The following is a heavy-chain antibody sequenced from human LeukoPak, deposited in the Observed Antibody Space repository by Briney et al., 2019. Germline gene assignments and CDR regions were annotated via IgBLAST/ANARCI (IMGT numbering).Heavy chain of an antibody. CDR3: ARGDAFSGDH. J-gene: IGHJ4*02. CDR1: GFTFSNFW. CDR2: IHPGGNEK. Sequence: GGSLRLSXAVSGFTFSNFWMSWVRQAPGRGLEWVANIHPGGNEKYHVESVKGRFTISRDNAKNSLFLQMNGLRVEDTAVYYCARGDAFSGDHWGQGTLVTVSS. V-gene: IGHV3-7*04.